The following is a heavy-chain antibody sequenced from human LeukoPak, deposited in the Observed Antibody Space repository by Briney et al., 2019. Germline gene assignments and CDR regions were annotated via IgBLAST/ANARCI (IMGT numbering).Heavy chain of an antibody. D-gene: IGHD3/OR15-3a*01. CDR3: ARQEIGLRSFDP. V-gene: IGHV4-39*01. CDR1: GGSISSALYH. J-gene: IGHJ5*02. Sequence: PSETLSLTCTVSGGSISSALYHWGWIRQAPGKNLEWLGSVYYTGSTHNNPSLKSRVTISVDTSKNQFSLNLSSVTAADTAVYYCARQEIGLRSFDPWGQGTLVTVSS. CDR2: VYYTGST.